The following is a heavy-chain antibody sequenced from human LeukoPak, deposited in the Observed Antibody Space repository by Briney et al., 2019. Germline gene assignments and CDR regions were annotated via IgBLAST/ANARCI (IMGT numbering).Heavy chain of an antibody. Sequence: PGGSLRLSCVASGFTLNSYSMNWVRQAPGKGLEWVSSISSSSSYIYYGGAVKGRFTISRDNSKNTLYLQMNSLRAEDTAVYYCAKSKVGGSSSCADWGQGTLVTVSS. CDR3: AKSKVGGSSSCAD. CDR1: GFTLNSYS. V-gene: IGHV3-21*01. D-gene: IGHD6-13*01. CDR2: ISSSSSYI. J-gene: IGHJ4*02.